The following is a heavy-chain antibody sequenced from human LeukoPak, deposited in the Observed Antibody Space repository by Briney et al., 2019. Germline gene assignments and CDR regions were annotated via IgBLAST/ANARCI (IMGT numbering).Heavy chain of an antibody. CDR1: GFTFSTYA. J-gene: IGHJ4*02. D-gene: IGHD5-12*01. CDR2: ISGRGGNT. V-gene: IGHV3-23*01. CDR3: AETGIGGLRGGYFDY. Sequence: GGSLRLSCAASGFTFSTYAMSWVRQAPGKGLEWVSGISGRGGNTYYADSVKGQFTISRDNSKNTLYLQMNSLRAEDTAVYYCAETGIGGLRGGYFDYWGQGTLVTVSS.